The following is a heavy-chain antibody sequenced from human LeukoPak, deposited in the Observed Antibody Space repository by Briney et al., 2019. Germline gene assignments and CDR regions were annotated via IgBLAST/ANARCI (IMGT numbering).Heavy chain of an antibody. D-gene: IGHD2-2*01. CDR3: AKGWRSSSSALDY. V-gene: IGHV3-23*01. CDR2: ISGSGGST. CDR1: GFTFNSYP. Sequence: GGSLRLSCAASGFTFNSYPMNWVRQAPGKGLEWVAVISGSGGSTYYADSVQGRFTISRDNTKNTLYLQMNRLRAEDTAVYYCAKGWRSSSSALDYWGQGTLVTVSS. J-gene: IGHJ4*02.